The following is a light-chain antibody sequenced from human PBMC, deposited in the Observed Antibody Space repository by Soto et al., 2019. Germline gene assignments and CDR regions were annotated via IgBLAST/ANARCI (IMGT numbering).Light chain of an antibody. Sequence: EIVLTESPATLSLSPGARAILSCRASQSVSTFLAWFQQKPGQPPRLLIYNASNRTTGIPARFSGSGSGTDFTLTISSLEPEDLAVYYCQKSGDWPPITVGQGTRLEIK. J-gene: IGKJ5*01. CDR2: NAS. V-gene: IGKV3-11*01. CDR1: QSVSTF. CDR3: QKSGDWPPIT.